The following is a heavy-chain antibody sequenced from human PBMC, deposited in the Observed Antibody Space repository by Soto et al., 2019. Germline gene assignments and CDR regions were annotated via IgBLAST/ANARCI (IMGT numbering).Heavy chain of an antibody. D-gene: IGHD2-15*01. V-gene: IGHV4-30-2*01. CDR1: GGSISSGGYS. Sequence: QLQLQESGSGLVKPSQTLSLTCAVTGGSISSGGYSWSWIRQPPGKGLEWIGYIYHSGSTYYNPSLKSRVTISVDRSKNQFSLKLSSVTAADTAVYYCARDSSGYGGKFDYWGQGTLVTVSS. J-gene: IGHJ4*02. CDR3: ARDSSGYGGKFDY. CDR2: IYHSGST.